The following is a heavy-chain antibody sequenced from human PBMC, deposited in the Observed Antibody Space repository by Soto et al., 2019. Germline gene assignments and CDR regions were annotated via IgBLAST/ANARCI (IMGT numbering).Heavy chain of an antibody. J-gene: IGHJ4*02. Sequence: LRLSCAASGFTVSSNYMSWVRQAPGKGLEWVSVIYSGGSTYYADSVKGRFTISRDNSKNTLYLQMNSLRAEDTAVYYCARAYGDYAGYFDYWGQGTLVTVSS. CDR3: ARAYGDYAGYFDY. CDR1: GFTVSSNY. D-gene: IGHD4-17*01. V-gene: IGHV3-53*01. CDR2: IYSGGST.